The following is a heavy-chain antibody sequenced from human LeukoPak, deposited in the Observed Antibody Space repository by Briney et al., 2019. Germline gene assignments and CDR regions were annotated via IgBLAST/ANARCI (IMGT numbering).Heavy chain of an antibody. CDR2: INSDGSTT. V-gene: IGHV3-74*01. J-gene: IGHJ5*02. D-gene: IGHD2-15*01. CDR1: GFTLSSYW. CDR3: ARGCSGVSCQASS. Sequence: PGGSLRLSCAASGFTLSSYWMHWVRQAPGKGLVWVSRINSDGSTTNYADSVKGRFSISRDNAKNTVYLQMNSLRLEDTAMYYCARGCSGVSCQASSWGQGTLVTVSS.